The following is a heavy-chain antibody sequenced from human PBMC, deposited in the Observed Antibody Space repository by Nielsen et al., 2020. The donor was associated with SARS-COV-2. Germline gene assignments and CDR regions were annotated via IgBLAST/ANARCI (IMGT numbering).Heavy chain of an antibody. CDR3: ARIVGANRHWYFDL. Sequence: GGSLRLSCKGSGYSFTSYWIGWVRQMPGKGLEWMGIIYPGDSDTRYSPSFQGQVTISADKSTSTAYLQWGSLKASDTAMYYCARIVGANRHWYFDLWGRGTLVTVSS. V-gene: IGHV5-51*01. CDR2: IYPGDSDT. D-gene: IGHD1-26*01. J-gene: IGHJ2*01. CDR1: GYSFTSYW.